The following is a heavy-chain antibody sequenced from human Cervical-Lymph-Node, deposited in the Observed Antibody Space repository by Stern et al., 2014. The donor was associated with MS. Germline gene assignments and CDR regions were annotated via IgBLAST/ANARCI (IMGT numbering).Heavy chain of an antibody. Sequence: VQLVESGAEVKKPGSSVRVSCKASGGIFSSFAISWVRQAPGQGLEWMGGIIPMFGTANYAQKFQGRVTMTADDATGTAYMEVSSLRSEDTAVYYCASSVGELTPEAVWGQGTTVTV. J-gene: IGHJ6*02. D-gene: IGHD3-10*01. CDR2: IIPMFGTA. V-gene: IGHV1-69*01. CDR3: ASSVGELTPEAV. CDR1: GGIFSSFA.